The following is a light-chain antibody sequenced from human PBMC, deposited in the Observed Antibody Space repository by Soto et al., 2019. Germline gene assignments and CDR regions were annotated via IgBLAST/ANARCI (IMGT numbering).Light chain of an antibody. J-gene: IGKJ3*01. CDR2: CAS. Sequence: EIVLTQSPGTLSLSPGERATLSCRARQSVSSSFLAWYQQRPGQAPRLLIFCASYRATGIPDRFSGSGSGTDFTLTISRLEPEDFAVYYCQHYGSSPPEFTFGPGTKVDSK. CDR3: QHYGSSPPEFT. V-gene: IGKV3-20*01. CDR1: QSVSSSF.